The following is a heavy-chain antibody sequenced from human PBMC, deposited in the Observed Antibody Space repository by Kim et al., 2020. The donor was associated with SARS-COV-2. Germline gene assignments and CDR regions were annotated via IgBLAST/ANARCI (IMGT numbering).Heavy chain of an antibody. Sequence: GGSLRLSCAASGFTFSNAWMSWVRQAPGKGLEWVGRIKSKTDGGTTDYAAPVKGRFTISRDDSKNTLYLQMNSLKTEDTAVYYCTTGAAVADVADYWGQGTLVTVSS. D-gene: IGHD6-19*01. CDR2: IKSKTDGGTT. V-gene: IGHV3-15*01. CDR1: GFTFSNAW. J-gene: IGHJ4*02. CDR3: TTGAAVADVADY.